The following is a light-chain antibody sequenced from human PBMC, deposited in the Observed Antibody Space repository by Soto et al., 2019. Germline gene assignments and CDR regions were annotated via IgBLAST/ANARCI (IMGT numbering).Light chain of an antibody. V-gene: IGLV3-21*04. J-gene: IGLJ2*01. CDR2: YDS. CDR3: QVWDSSSDHVV. CDR1: NIGSKS. Sequence: SYELTQPPSVSVAPGKTARITCGGKNIGSKSVYWYQQKPGQAPVLVIYYDSDRPSGIPERFSGSNSGNTATLTISRVEAGDEADYYCQVWDSSSDHVVFGGGTKLTVL.